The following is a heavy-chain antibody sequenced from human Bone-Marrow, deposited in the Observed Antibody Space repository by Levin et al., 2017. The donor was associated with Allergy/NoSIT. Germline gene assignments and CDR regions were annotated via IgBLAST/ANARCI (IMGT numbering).Heavy chain of an antibody. Sequence: PSETLSLTSTVSGGSISSYYWSWIRQPPGKGLEWIGYIHYSGSTNYNPSLKSRVTISVDTSKNQSSLKLSSVTAADTAVYYCARMNYDFWSGYLYYFDYWGQGTLVTVSS. D-gene: IGHD3-3*01. CDR2: IHYSGST. J-gene: IGHJ4*02. CDR1: GGSISSYY. V-gene: IGHV4-59*01. CDR3: ARMNYDFWSGYLYYFDY.